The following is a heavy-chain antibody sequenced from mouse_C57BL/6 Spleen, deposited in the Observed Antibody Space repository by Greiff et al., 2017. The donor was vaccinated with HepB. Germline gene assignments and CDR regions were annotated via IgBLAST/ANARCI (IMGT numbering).Heavy chain of an antibody. CDR3: ARDGTEGHFDY. D-gene: IGHD3-3*01. J-gene: IGHJ2*01. CDR2: IYPGDGDT. V-gene: IGHV1-80*01. Sequence: VQLQQSGVELVKPGASVKISCKASGYAFSSYWMNWVKQRPGKGLEWIGQIYPGDGDTNYNGKFKGKATLTADKSSSTAYMQLSSLTSEDSAVYFCARDGTEGHFDYWGQGTTLTVSS. CDR1: GYAFSSYW.